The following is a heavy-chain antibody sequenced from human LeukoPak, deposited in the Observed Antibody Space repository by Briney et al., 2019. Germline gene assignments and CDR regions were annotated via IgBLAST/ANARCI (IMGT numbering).Heavy chain of an antibody. CDR3: ARDLGYYYYYMDV. D-gene: IGHD7-27*01. V-gene: IGHV4-38-2*02. Sequence: SETLSLTCAVYGGSFSGYYWGWIRQPPGKGLEWIGSIYHSGSTYYNPSLKSRVTISVDTSKNQFSLKLSSVTAADTAVYYCARDLGYYYYYMDVWGKGTTVTVSS. J-gene: IGHJ6*03. CDR1: GGSFSGYY. CDR2: IYHSGST.